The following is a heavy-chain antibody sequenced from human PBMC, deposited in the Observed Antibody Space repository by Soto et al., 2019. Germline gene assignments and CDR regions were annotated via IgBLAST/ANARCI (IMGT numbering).Heavy chain of an antibody. V-gene: IGHV4-39*01. CDR1: GGSISSSSYY. D-gene: IGHD3-3*01. Sequence: PSETLSLTCTVSGGSISSSSYYWGWILQPPGKGLEWIGSIYYSGSTYYNPSLKSRVTISVDTSKNQFSLKLSSVTAADTAVYYCARGLRITIFGVVIITPWFDPWGQGTLVTVSS. CDR2: IYYSGST. CDR3: ARGLRITIFGVVIITPWFDP. J-gene: IGHJ5*02.